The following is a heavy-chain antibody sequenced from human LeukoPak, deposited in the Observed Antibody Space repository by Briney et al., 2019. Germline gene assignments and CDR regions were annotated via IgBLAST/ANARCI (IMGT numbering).Heavy chain of an antibody. CDR1: GFTLSSYA. Sequence: PGGSLRLSFAASGFTLSSYAMSWVRRAPGKGVEWVSLISGNAGSTYYADSVKGRFTISGDITKNTLYLQMKSLRAEDTAVYYCAKDGLQFSEWLPPLGYWGQGTLVTVSS. V-gene: IGHV3-23*01. D-gene: IGHD3-3*01. CDR3: AKDGLQFSEWLPPLGY. CDR2: ISGNAGST. J-gene: IGHJ4*02.